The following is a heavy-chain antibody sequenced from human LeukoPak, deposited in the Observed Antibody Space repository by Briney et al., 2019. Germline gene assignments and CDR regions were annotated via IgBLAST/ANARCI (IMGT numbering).Heavy chain of an antibody. J-gene: IGHJ5*02. Sequence: SPTLSPTCPVAGGSISSYYWSWIRQPPGNWLEWIGYIYATGSTNSNPSLKRRVTISVDTSKTQFPLNLRSVTAADTAVYYCARHGSVRSPLGPWGQGTLVTVSS. CDR1: GGSISSYY. V-gene: IGHV4-4*09. CDR3: ARHGSVRSPLGP. CDR2: IYATGST. D-gene: IGHD3-10*01.